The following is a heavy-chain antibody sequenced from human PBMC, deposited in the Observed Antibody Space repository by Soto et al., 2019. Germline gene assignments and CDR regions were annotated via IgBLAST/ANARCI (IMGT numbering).Heavy chain of an antibody. CDR2: INPNSGGT. J-gene: IGHJ6*02. CDR3: ARGIVVVTAMSAEVYGMDV. V-gene: IGHV1-2*04. CDR1: GYTFTGYY. Sequence: ASVKVSCKASGYTFTGYYMHWVRQAPGQGLEWMEWINPNSGGTNYAQKFQGWVTMTRDTSISTAYMELSRLRSDDTAVYYCARGIVVVTAMSAEVYGMDVWGQGTTVTVSS. D-gene: IGHD2-21*02.